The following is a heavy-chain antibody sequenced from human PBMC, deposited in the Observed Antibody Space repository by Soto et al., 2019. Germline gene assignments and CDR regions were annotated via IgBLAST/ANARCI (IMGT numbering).Heavy chain of an antibody. CDR2: IYHSGST. D-gene: IGHD3-22*01. CDR3: AGSGYYHNSGMDV. Sequence: PSETLSLTCAVSGGSISSSNWWSWVRQPPGKGLEWIGYIYHSGSTYYNPSLKSRVTISVDRSKNQFSLKLSSVTAADTAVYYCAGSGYYHNSGMDVWGQGTKVTVSS. CDR1: GGSISSSNW. V-gene: IGHV4-4*02. J-gene: IGHJ6*02.